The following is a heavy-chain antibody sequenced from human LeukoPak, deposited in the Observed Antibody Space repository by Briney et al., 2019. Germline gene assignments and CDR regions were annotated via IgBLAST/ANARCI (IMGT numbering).Heavy chain of an antibody. J-gene: IGHJ3*02. D-gene: IGHD1-26*01. Sequence: SETLSLTCAVSGGSVSSSNWWSWVRQPPGKGLEWIGEIYHSGTTNYNPSLKSRVTISVDKSKNQFSLNLSSVTAADTAVYYCPRDRVGATEGAFDIWGQGTMVTVSS. CDR1: GGSVSSSNW. V-gene: IGHV4-4*02. CDR3: PRDRVGATEGAFDI. CDR2: IYHSGTT.